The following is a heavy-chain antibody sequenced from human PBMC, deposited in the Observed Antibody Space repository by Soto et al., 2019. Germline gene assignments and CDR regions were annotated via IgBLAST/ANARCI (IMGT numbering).Heavy chain of an antibody. J-gene: IGHJ6*02. Sequence: EVKVLESGGDLVQPGGSLRLSCVASGFTFSEYAMTWVRQAPGKGLDWVSSVSANGDITYYADSVKGRFTISRNKSNNPLPLQMNRLRAEDTALKYRAGGGCGCSGSPAKYYFSGLDVRGQGTTVIVSS. V-gene: IGHV3-23*01. CDR1: GFTFSEYA. CDR2: VSANGDIT. CDR3: AGGGCGCSGSPAKYYFSGLDV. D-gene: IGHD3-10*02.